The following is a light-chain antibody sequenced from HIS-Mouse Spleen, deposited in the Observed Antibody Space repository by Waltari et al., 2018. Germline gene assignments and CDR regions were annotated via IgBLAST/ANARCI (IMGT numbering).Light chain of an antibody. CDR1: PAEVGSYNL. V-gene: IGLV2-23*01. Sequence: QSALTQPASVSGSPGQSITISCTGTPAEVGSYNLVSWYQKHPGKAPKLMIYEGSKRPSGVSNRFSGSKSGNTASLTISGLQAEDEADYYCCSYAGSSTYVFGTGTKVTVL. J-gene: IGLJ1*01. CDR3: CSYAGSSTYV. CDR2: EGS.